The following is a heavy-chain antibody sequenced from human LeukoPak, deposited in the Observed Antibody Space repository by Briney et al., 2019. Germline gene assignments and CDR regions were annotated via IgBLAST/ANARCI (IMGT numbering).Heavy chain of an antibody. D-gene: IGHD3-16*02. CDR3: AKDDYVWGSYRPDAFDI. V-gene: IGHV3-23*01. CDR1: GGTFSSYA. Sequence: ASVKVSCKASGGTFSSYAMSWVRQAPGKGLEWVSAISGSGGSTYYADSVKGRFTISRDNSKNTLYLQMNSLRAEDTAVYYCAKDDYVWGSYRPDAFDIWGQGTMVTVSS. CDR2: ISGSGGST. J-gene: IGHJ3*02.